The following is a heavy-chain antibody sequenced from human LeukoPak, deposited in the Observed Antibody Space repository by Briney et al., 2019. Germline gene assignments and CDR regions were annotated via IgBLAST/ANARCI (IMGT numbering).Heavy chain of an antibody. D-gene: IGHD1-1*01. CDR2: ISAYNSNT. Sequence: ASVKVSCKASGYTFTSYGISWVRQAPGQGLEWMGWISAYNSNTNYAQKLQGRVTMTTDTSTSTAYMELRSLRSDDTAVYYCARVSNWNDRGWFDPWGQGTLVTVSS. J-gene: IGHJ5*02. CDR1: GYTFTSYG. V-gene: IGHV1-18*01. CDR3: ARVSNWNDRGWFDP.